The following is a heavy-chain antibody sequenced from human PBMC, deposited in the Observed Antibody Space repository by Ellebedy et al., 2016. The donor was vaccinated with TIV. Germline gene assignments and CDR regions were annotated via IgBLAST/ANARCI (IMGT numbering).Heavy chain of an antibody. CDR1: GGSFSGYY. D-gene: IGHD5-12*01. V-gene: IGHV4-34*01. CDR2: INHSGST. Sequence: GSLRLSXAVYGGSFSGYYWSWIRQPPGKGLEWIGEINHSGSTNYNPSLKSRVTISVDTSKNQFSLKLSSVTAADTAVYYCARVRRVATGYFDYWGQGTLVTVSS. J-gene: IGHJ4*02. CDR3: ARVRRVATGYFDY.